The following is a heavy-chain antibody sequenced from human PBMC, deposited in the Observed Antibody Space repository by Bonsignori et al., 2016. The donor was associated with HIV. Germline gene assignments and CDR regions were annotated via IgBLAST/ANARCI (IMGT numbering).Heavy chain of an antibody. CDR3: ARAKISSSNSYFYYMDV. CDR2: INPKSGGT. D-gene: IGHD6-6*01. Sequence: WVRQAPGQGLEWMGWINPKSGGTYYAQKFQGRVAMSRATSLGAAFVDLSSLTSDDSAVYFCARAKISSSNSYFYYMDVWGLGTTVTVSS. J-gene: IGHJ6*03. V-gene: IGHV1-2*02.